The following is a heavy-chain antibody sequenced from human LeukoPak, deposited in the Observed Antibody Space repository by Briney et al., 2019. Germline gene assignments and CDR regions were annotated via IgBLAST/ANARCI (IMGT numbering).Heavy chain of an antibody. D-gene: IGHD5-18*01. CDR3: VSNPSGIAMAGYYYGMDV. CDR2: ISYDGSNK. J-gene: IGHJ6*02. V-gene: IGHV3-30*03. CDR1: GCTVSSYG. Sequence: PGGSLRPSCAASGCTVSSYGMHWVRQAPGKGLEWVAVISYDGSNKYYADSVKGRFSISRDNAKNSLYLQMNSLRAEDTAVYYCVSNPSGIAMAGYYYGMDVGGQGTTVTVSS.